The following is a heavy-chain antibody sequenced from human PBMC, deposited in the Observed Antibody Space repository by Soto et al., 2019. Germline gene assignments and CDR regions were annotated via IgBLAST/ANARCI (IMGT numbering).Heavy chain of an antibody. V-gene: IGHV3-23*01. CDR2: FSGLGGGT. CDR3: AKGKISTTTYTSFDS. CDR1: GFTYSRFA. Sequence: PGGALRLSCEASGFTYSRFAMSWVRQAPGKGLEWVTTFSGLGGGTYYADSVKGRFTVSRDSFKSSLYLPMSKLRAEDTAIYYCAKGKISTTTYTSFDSWGQGTLVTVSS. D-gene: IGHD1-26*01. J-gene: IGHJ5*01.